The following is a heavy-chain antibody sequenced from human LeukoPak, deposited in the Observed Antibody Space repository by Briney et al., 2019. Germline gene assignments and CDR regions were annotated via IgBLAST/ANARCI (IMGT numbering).Heavy chain of an antibody. CDR2: INHSGST. Sequence: SETLSLTCAVYGGSFSGYYWSWIRQPPGKGLEWIGEINHSGSTNYNPSLKSRVTISVDTSKNPFSLKLSSVTAADTAAYYCARAGGRRIVVVPAAMRAFDYWGQGTLVTVSS. CDR3: ARAGGRRIVVVPAAMRAFDY. V-gene: IGHV4-34*01. CDR1: GGSFSGYY. D-gene: IGHD2-2*01. J-gene: IGHJ4*02.